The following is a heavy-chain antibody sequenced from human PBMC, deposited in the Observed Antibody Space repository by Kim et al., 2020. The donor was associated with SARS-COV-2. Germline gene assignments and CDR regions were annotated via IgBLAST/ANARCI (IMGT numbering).Heavy chain of an antibody. J-gene: IGHJ4*02. CDR3: ASWGSAINSYFDY. V-gene: IGHV4-59*01. Sequence: NDNPTLTSRVTIAVDTSKNQFSLRLTSVTAADTAVYDCASWGSAINSYFDYWGQGTLVTVSS. D-gene: IGHD5-12*01.